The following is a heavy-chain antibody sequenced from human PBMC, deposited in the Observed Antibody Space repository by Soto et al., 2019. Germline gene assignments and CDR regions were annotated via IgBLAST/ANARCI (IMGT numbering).Heavy chain of an antibody. CDR2: IYHSGST. D-gene: IGHD2-21*02. V-gene: IGHV4-30-2*01. J-gene: IGHJ4*02. CDR1: GGAISSGGYS. CDR3: ARGNAYCGGDCYPDYFDY. Sequence: PSETLALTGAVSGGAISSGGYSGSWVRQPPGKCLEWIGYIYHSGSTYYNPSLKSRVTISVDRSKNQFSLKLSSVTAADTAVYSCARGNAYCGGDCYPDYFDYWGQGTLVTVSS.